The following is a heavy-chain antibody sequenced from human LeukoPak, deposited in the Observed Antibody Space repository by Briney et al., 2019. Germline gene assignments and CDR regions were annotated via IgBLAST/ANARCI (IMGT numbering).Heavy chain of an antibody. D-gene: IGHD6-13*01. J-gene: IGHJ3*02. CDR1: GFAFSNYW. V-gene: IGHV3-7*01. Sequence: GGSLRLSCAASGFAFSNYWMAWVRQAPGKGLEWVANINLDGSERDYVDSLKGRCTISRDDAKNSLYLQVNTLRAEDTAVYYCARDSEKSSSFAFDIWGQGTVVTVSS. CDR3: ARDSEKSSSFAFDI. CDR2: INLDGSER.